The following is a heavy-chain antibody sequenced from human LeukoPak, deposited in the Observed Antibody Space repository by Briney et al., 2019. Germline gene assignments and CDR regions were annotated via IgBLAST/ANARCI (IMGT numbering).Heavy chain of an antibody. J-gene: IGHJ4*02. Sequence: GESLKISCKGSGYSFANFWIGWVRQMPGKGLEWMGIIYPGDSDTRYSPSFQGQVTISADKSISTAYLQWGGLKASDTAMYYCARGGGIVVVPAAKDYWGQGTLVTVSS. D-gene: IGHD2-2*01. CDR3: ARGGGIVVVPAAKDY. CDR1: GYSFANFW. V-gene: IGHV5-51*01. CDR2: IYPGDSDT.